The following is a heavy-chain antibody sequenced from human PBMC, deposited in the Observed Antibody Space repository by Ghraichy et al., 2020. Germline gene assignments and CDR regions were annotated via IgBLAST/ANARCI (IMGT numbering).Heavy chain of an antibody. V-gene: IGHV4-39*01. CDR3: ARRIDYGDYVSFDY. J-gene: IGHJ4*02. D-gene: IGHD4-17*01. Sequence: SETLSLTCTVSGGSISSSSYYWGWIRQPPGKGLEWIGSIYYSGSTYYNPSLKSRVTISVDTSKNQFSLKLSSVTAADTAVYYCARRIDYGDYVSFDYWGQGTLVTVSS. CDR2: IYYSGST. CDR1: GGSISSSSYY.